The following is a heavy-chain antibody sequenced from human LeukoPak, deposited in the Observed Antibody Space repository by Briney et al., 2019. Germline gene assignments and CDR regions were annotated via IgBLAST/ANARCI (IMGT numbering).Heavy chain of an antibody. CDR1: GGSFSGCY. CDR2: IINRGST. CDR3: ARGAPKEIQLWLRLRGVAFDI. V-gene: IGHV4-34*01. J-gene: IGHJ3*02. D-gene: IGHD5-18*01. Sequence: SETLSLTCAVYGGSFSGCYWSWIRQPPGKGLEWIGEIINRGSTNYNPSLKSRVTISVDTSKNQFSLKLNSVTAADTAVYYCARGAPKEIQLWLRLRGVAFDIWGQGTMVTVPS.